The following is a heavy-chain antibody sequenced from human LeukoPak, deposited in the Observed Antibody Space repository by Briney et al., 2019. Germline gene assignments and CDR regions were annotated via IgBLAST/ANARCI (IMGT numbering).Heavy chain of an antibody. V-gene: IGHV3-43*02. CDR3: ATWAFYHSLDV. CDR2: IDKDGRST. D-gene: IGHD1-26*01. CDR1: GLTLGAFA. Sequence: GGSLRLSCAASGLTLGAFAMLWVRQAPGKGLVWVSLIDKDGRSTYYADSVKGRFTISRDNSKNSLYLQMNSLRTEDTALYYCATWAFYHSLDVWGQGTTVTVSS. J-gene: IGHJ6*02.